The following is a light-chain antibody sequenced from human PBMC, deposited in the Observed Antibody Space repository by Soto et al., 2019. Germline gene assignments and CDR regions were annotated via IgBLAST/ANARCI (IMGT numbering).Light chain of an antibody. Sequence: QLVLTQSPSASASLGASVRLTCTLSSGHSSYAIAWHQQQPEKGPRYLMKLNSDGSHNKGDGIPDRFSGSSSGAERYLTISSLQSEDEADYSCQTWGTGIRVFGGGTKVTVL. CDR2: LNSDGSH. V-gene: IGLV4-69*01. CDR1: SGHSSYA. CDR3: QTWGTGIRV. J-gene: IGLJ3*02.